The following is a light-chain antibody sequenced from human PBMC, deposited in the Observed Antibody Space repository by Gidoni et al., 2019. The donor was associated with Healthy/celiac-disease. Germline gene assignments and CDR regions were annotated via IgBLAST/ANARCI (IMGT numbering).Light chain of an antibody. J-gene: IGKJ4*01. CDR2: ETS. CDR3: QQCANRPPVT. CDR1: QSVSNS. V-gene: IGKV3-11*01. Sequence: EIVLTQSPATLFLSPGESATLSCRASQSVSNSLAWYQQKAGQPPRLLIYETSSRATGIPARFSGSGSGTDFTLTISSLEPEDFAVYYCQQCANRPPVTFXGXTKVEIK.